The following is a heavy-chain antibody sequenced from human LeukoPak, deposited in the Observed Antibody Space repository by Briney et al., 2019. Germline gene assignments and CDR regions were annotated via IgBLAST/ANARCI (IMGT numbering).Heavy chain of an antibody. Sequence: TLSLTCAVSGGSISSGSYYWSWIGQPAGKGLEWIGRIYTSGSTNYNPSLKSRVTISVDTSKNQFPLKLSSVTAADTAVYYCARVVVVPAAGHWYFDYWGQGTLVTVSS. CDR1: GGSISSGSYY. D-gene: IGHD2-2*01. V-gene: IGHV4-61*02. CDR3: ARVVVVPAAGHWYFDY. J-gene: IGHJ4*02. CDR2: IYTSGST.